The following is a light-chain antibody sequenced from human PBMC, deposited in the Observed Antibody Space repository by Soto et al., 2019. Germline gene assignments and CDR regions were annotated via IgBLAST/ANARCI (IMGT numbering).Light chain of an antibody. J-gene: IGKJ1*01. V-gene: IGKV1-5*01. CDR1: QTITRW. Sequence: DIQMTQSPSTLSASVGDRVTIACRANQTITRWLAWYQQKPGKAPKLLFFDASTLESGVPSRFSGSGYGTEFTLTISSLQPEDFATYYCQQYHTFWTFGQGTTVEVK. CDR2: DAS. CDR3: QQYHTFWT.